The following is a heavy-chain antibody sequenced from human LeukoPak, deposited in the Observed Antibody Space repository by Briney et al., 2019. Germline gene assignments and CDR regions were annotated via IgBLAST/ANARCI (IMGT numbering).Heavy chain of an antibody. CDR3: ARVFRGVVTSDWFDP. Sequence: PSETLCLTCTASGGSITGHYLTWIRQSPGKGLEWIGFVYDNGNTTYNSSLQSRVTMSVDTSTNQLSLKMTSVTAADTAIYYCARVFRGVVTSDWFDPWGQGTLVTVSS. D-gene: IGHD2-21*02. CDR2: VYDNGNT. J-gene: IGHJ5*02. CDR1: GGSITGHY. V-gene: IGHV4-59*11.